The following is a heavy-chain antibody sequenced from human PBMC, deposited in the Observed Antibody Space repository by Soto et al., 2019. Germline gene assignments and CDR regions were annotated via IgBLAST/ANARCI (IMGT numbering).Heavy chain of an antibody. CDR1: GDSISSADYY. CDR3: ARDLWVEPELYYYGMDV. Sequence: SETLSLTCTVSGDSISSADYYWSWIRQTPGKGLEWIGHIFYSGTTYFNPSLKSRLTISVDTSKNHFSLRLTSVTAADTAVYYCARDLWVEPELYYYGMDVWGQGTTVTVSS. V-gene: IGHV4-30-4*01. D-gene: IGHD1-1*01. J-gene: IGHJ6*02. CDR2: IFYSGTT.